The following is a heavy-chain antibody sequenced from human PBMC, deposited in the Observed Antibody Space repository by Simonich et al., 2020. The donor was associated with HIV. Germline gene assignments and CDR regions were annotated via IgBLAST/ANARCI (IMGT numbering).Heavy chain of an antibody. CDR3: ARVKATVTVDAFDI. CDR2: KSYDGSNK. J-gene: IGHJ3*02. CDR1: GFTFSSYA. D-gene: IGHD4-4*01. Sequence: VQLVESGGGLVQPGRSLRLSCAASGFTFSSYAMHWVRQAPGKGLEWVAVKSYDGSNKYYADSVKGRFTISRDNSKNTLYLQMNSLKTEDTAVYYCARVKATVTVDAFDIWCQGTMVTVSS. V-gene: IGHV3-30*07.